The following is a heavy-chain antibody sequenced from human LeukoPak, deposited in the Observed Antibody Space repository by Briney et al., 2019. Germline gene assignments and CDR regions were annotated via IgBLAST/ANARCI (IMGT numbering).Heavy chain of an antibody. CDR2: IKQDGTEE. J-gene: IGHJ6*02. D-gene: IGHD3-22*01. V-gene: IGHV3-7*01. CDR1: GFTFSSYW. CDR3: ARDSSGYYSGMDV. Sequence: GGSLRLSCAASGFTFSSYWMTWVRQAPGKGLEWVANIKQDGTEEYYVDSVKGRFTISRDNAKNSLYLQMNSLRAEDTAVYYCARDSSGYYSGMDVWGQGTTVIVSS.